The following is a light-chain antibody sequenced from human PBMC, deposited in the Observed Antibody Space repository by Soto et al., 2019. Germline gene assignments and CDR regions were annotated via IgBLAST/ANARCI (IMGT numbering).Light chain of an antibody. CDR1: QRVSSS. J-gene: IGKJ4*01. V-gene: IGKV3-15*01. CDR3: QQYNDWPPLT. CDR2: GAS. Sequence: EIVMTQSPATLSVSPGGIATLSCRASQRVSSSLAWYQQKPGQAPRLLIYGASTRATGIPARFSGSGSGTEFTLTISSLQSEDLAVYYCQQYNDWPPLTFGGGTRVEIK.